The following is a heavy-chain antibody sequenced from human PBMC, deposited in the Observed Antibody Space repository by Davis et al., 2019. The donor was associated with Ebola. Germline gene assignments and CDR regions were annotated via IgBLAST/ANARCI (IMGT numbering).Heavy chain of an antibody. Sequence: GGSLRLSCETSGFIFRNYVMSWVRQAPGKGLEWVSAISGSGGSTYYADSVKGRFTISRDNSKNTLYLQMNSLRAEDTAVYYCARRADYWGQGTLVTVSS. J-gene: IGHJ4*02. CDR2: ISGSGGST. CDR1: GFIFRNYV. CDR3: ARRADY. V-gene: IGHV3-23*01.